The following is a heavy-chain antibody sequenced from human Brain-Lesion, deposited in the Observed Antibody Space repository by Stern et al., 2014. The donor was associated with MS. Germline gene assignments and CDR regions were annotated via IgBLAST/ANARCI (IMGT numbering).Heavy chain of an antibody. V-gene: IGHV3-7*01. D-gene: IGHD3-3*01. CDR2: TKEDGTEK. Sequence: EVHLVESGGGLVQPGGSLTISCTAAGFTFGNYWMTWVRQAPGKGLEWRAKTKEDGTEKNYVDSVKGRFTISRDNARNSLYLQMNSLRVEDTALYYCARVYNTIYGIVTQRGSGMDVWGQGTTVIVSS. CDR1: GFTFGNYW. CDR3: ARVYNTIYGIVTQRGSGMDV. J-gene: IGHJ6*02.